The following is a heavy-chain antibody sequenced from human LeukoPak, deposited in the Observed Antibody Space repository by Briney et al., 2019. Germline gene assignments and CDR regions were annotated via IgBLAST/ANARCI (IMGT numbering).Heavy chain of an antibody. J-gene: IGHJ6*02. D-gene: IGHD1-26*01. Sequence: SVKVSCKASGGTFSSYAISWVRQAPGQGLEWMGGIIPIFGTANYAQKFQGRVTITADESTSTAYMELRSLRPEDTAVYYCARGGVGVTSPYYYGMDVWGQGTTVTVSS. CDR2: IIPIFGTA. V-gene: IGHV1-69*01. CDR3: ARGGVGVTSPYYYGMDV. CDR1: GGTFSSYA.